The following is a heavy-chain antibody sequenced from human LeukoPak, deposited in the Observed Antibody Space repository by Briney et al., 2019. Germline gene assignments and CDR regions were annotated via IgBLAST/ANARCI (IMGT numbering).Heavy chain of an antibody. D-gene: IGHD3-16*01. CDR3: ARADGAKTDY. CDR2: INHSGST. Sequence: SETLSLTCAVYGGSFSGYYWSWIRQPPGKGLEWIWEINHSGSTNYNPSLKSRVTISVDTSKNQFSLKLSSVIAADTAVYYCARADGAKTDYWGQGTLVTVSS. V-gene: IGHV4-34*01. CDR1: GGSFSGYY. J-gene: IGHJ4*02.